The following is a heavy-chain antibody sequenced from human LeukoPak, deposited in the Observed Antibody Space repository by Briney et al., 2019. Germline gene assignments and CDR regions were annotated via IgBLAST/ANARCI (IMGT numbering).Heavy chain of an antibody. CDR2: IKQDGSEK. V-gene: IGHV3-7*01. CDR1: GFTFSNYW. D-gene: IGHD3-10*01. J-gene: IGHJ3*02. Sequence: GGSLRLSCAASGFTFSNYWMRWVRQAPGKGLEWVANIKQDGSEKYYVDSVKGRFTISRDNAKNSLYLQMNSLRAEDTAVYYCARDRPWYYYGSGNAFDIWGQGTMVTVSS. CDR3: ARDRPWYYYGSGNAFDI.